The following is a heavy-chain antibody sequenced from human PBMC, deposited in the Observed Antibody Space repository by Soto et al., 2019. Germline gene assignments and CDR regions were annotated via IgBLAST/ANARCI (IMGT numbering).Heavy chain of an antibody. V-gene: IGHV4-61*01. J-gene: IGHJ3*02. CDR1: GGSVSSSSYY. CDR2: GYYTGST. D-gene: IGHD3-3*01. Sequence: SETLSLTCTVSGGSVSSSSYYRSWIRQPPGKGLEWIGYGYYTGSTNYNPSLRSRVTISVDMSKNQVSLKLRSVTAADTAVYYCARGVGRTIFGVVIISAFDIWGQGTMVTVSS. CDR3: ARGVGRTIFGVVIISAFDI.